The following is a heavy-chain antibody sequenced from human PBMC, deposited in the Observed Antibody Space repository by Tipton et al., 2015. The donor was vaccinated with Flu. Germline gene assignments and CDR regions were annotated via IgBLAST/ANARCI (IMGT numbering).Heavy chain of an antibody. J-gene: IGHJ5*02. CDR3: ARDSGGHFDSFGWLDP. D-gene: IGHD3-9*01. V-gene: IGHV1-18*01. CDR2: ISGYNDDT. Sequence: QLVQSGAEVKKPGASVKVSCQASGYTLSDYGISWVRQAPGQGLEWMGWISGYNDDTKYAQKVQVRVTMTTDTSTSTAYMELRSLKSDDTAVYYRARDSGGHFDSFGWLDPWGQGTLVAVSS. CDR1: GYTLSDYG.